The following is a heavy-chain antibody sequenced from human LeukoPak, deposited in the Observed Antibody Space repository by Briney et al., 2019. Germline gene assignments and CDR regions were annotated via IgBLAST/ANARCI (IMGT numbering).Heavy chain of an antibody. CDR3: ARFLYGDSASYFDY. CDR2: IDWDDDK. V-gene: IGHV2-70*01. CDR1: GFSLSTSGMC. J-gene: IGHJ4*02. D-gene: IGHD4-17*01. Sequence: SGPTLVNPTQTLTLTCTFSGFSLSTSGMCVSWIRQPPGKALEWLALIDWDDDKYYSTFLKTRLTISKDTSKNQVVLTVTNMDPVDTARYYCARFLYGDSASYFDYWGQGTLVIVSS.